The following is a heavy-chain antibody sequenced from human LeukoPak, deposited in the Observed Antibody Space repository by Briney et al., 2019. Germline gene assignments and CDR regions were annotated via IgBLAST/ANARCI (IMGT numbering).Heavy chain of an antibody. Sequence: GSLRLSCAASGFTFSSYAMSWVRQAPGKGLEWVSAISGSGGSTYYADSVKGRFTISRDNSKNTLYLQMDSLRAEDTVVYYCAKFHYDFWSGYYISPDAFDIWGQGTMVTVSS. CDR3: AKFHYDFWSGYYISPDAFDI. D-gene: IGHD3-3*01. J-gene: IGHJ3*02. CDR1: GFTFSSYA. V-gene: IGHV3-23*01. CDR2: ISGSGGST.